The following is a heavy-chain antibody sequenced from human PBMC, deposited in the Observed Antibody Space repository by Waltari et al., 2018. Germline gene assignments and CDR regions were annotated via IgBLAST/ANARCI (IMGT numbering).Heavy chain of an antibody. D-gene: IGHD3-3*01. Sequence: QVQLQESGPGLVKPSETLSLNCTVSGGSISSYYWSWIRQPPGKGLEWIGYIYYSGSTNYNPSLKSRVTISVDTSKNQFSLKLSSVTAADTAVYYCARGGVTIFGVVTWFDPWGQGTLVTVSS. CDR3: ARGGVTIFGVVTWFDP. CDR2: IYYSGST. CDR1: GGSISSYY. V-gene: IGHV4-59*01. J-gene: IGHJ5*02.